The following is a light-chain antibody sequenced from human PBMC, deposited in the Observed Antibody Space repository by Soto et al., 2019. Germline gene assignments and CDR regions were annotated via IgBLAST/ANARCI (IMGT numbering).Light chain of an antibody. Sequence: SAPTQPASPSGAPRQSLTISSPGTPKVIGTYNYLSWYQQHPGKAPRLVISDVSNRPSGVSNRFSGSKSGNTASLTITGPQSEDEADYYCMSYTTTSSFVFGSGTKVTVL. J-gene: IGLJ1*01. CDR2: DVS. V-gene: IGLV2-14*03. CDR1: PKVIGTYNY. CDR3: MSYTTTSSFV.